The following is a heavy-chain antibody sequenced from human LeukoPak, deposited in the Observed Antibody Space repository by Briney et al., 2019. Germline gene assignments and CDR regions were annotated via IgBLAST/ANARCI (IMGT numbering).Heavy chain of an antibody. Sequence: GESREISCKGSGYSFTTYWIGWVRQMPGKGLEYMGIINPGDSDTRYSPSFQGQVTISVDKSISTAYLQWSSLKASDTAMYYCASPRVGATAFDIRGQGTLVTVSS. CDR1: GYSFTTYW. CDR2: INPGDSDT. V-gene: IGHV5-51*01. J-gene: IGHJ3*02. CDR3: ASPRVGATAFDI. D-gene: IGHD1-26*01.